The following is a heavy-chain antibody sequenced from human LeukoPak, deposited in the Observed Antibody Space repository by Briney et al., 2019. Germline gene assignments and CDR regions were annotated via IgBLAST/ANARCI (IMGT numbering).Heavy chain of an antibody. CDR1: GCTFSSYG. Sequence: GGSLRLSCAASGCTFSSYGMHWVRQAPGKGLEWVAFIRYDGSNKYYADSVKGRFTISRDNSKNTLYLQMNSLRAEDTAVYYCAKDLSLGEQLVHGYYWGQGTLVTVSS. J-gene: IGHJ4*02. V-gene: IGHV3-30*02. D-gene: IGHD6-13*01. CDR3: AKDLSLGEQLVHGYY. CDR2: IRYDGSNK.